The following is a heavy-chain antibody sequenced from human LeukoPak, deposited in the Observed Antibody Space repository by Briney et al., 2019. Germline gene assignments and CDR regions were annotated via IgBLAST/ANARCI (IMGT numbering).Heavy chain of an antibody. CDR1: GGSFSGYY. CDR2: INHSGNT. D-gene: IGHD7-27*01. CDR3: AKLGIGPGTPILY. V-gene: IGHV4-34*01. J-gene: IGHJ4*02. Sequence: SETLSLTCAVYGGSFSGYYWSWIRQPPGKGLEWIGEINHSGNTNYNPSLKSRVTISVDTSKNQFSLKLSSVTAADTAVYYCAKLGIGPGTPILYWGQGTLVTVSS.